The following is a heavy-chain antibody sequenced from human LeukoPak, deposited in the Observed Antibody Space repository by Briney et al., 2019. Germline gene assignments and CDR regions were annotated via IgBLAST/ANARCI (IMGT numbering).Heavy chain of an antibody. CDR1: GFTFSSYG. D-gene: IGHD6-13*01. V-gene: IGHV3-23*01. Sequence: PGGSLRLSCAASGFTFSSYGMSWVRQAPGKGLEWVSAISGSGGSTYYADSVKGRFTISRDNSKNTLYLQMNSLRAEDTAVYYCARTEGLSSSWYATKYYYYMDVWGKGTTVTISS. CDR2: ISGSGGST. J-gene: IGHJ6*03. CDR3: ARTEGLSSSWYATKYYYYMDV.